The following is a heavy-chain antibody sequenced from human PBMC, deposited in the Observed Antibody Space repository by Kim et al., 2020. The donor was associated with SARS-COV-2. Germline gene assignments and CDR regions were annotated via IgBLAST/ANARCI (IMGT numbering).Heavy chain of an antibody. CDR2: INTNTGNP. Sequence: ASVKVSCKASGYTFTSYAMNWVRQAPGQGLEWMGWINTNTGNPTYAQGFTGRFVFSLDTSVSTAYLQISSLKAEDTAVYYCALEKEVVTAIPNWFDPWGQGTLVTVSS. D-gene: IGHD2-21*02. CDR3: ALEKEVVTAIPNWFDP. V-gene: IGHV7-4-1*02. J-gene: IGHJ5*02. CDR1: GYTFTSYA.